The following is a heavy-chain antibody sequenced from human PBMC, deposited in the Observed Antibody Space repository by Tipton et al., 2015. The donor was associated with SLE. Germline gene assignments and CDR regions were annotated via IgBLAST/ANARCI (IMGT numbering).Heavy chain of an antibody. Sequence: TLSLTCTVSGGSISSHYWSWIRQPPGKGLEWIGEINHSGSTNYNPSLKSRVTISVDTSKNQFSLKLSSVTAADTAVYYCAGPGQDYGMDVWGQGTTVTVSS. CDR3: AGPGQDYGMDV. V-gene: IGHV4-34*01. CDR2: INHSGST. J-gene: IGHJ6*02. CDR1: GGSISSHY.